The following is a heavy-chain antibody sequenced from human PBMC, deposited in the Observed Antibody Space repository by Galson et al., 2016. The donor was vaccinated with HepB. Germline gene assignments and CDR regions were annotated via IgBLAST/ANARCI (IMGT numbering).Heavy chain of an antibody. CDR2: IKTKTDGGAT. Sequence: SLRLSCAASGFSLSNAYISWVRQAPGKGLEWVGHIKTKTDGGATDYAAPVKGRFTISRDDSNNTLYLQMNSLRTEDTAVYYCTTVFYYGGNDFVDYWGQGTLVTVSS. V-gene: IGHV3-15*01. D-gene: IGHD4-23*01. J-gene: IGHJ4*02. CDR1: GFSLSNAY. CDR3: TTVFYYGGNDFVDY.